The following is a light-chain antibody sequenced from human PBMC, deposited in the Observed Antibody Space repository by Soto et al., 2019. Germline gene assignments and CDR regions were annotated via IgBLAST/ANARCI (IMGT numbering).Light chain of an antibody. CDR3: KKFSSYPLN. Sequence: SPATRSVSPVELSPISFRGSQSVTSSFLAWYPQKPGQAPRILIYGAYSRATGIKDRFSGGGSGTDFTLTIRRLEPEDFAVYYCKKFSSYPLNVGGGTTVDIK. CDR2: GAY. CDR1: QSVTSSF. J-gene: IGKJ4*01. V-gene: IGKV3-20*01.